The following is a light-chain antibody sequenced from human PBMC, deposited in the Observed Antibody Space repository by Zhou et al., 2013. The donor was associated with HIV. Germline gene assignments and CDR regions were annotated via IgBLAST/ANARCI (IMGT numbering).Light chain of an antibody. CDR1: QSLVYSEGNTY. J-gene: IGKJ2*03. CDR2: KVS. V-gene: IGKV2-30*01. Sequence: DVVMTQSPLSLPVTLGQPASISCRSSQSLVYSEGNTYLNWFQQRPGQSPRRLIYKVSNRDSGVPDRFSGSGSGTDFTLKISRVEADDVGIYYCMQALQTPQSFGQGTKLEI. CDR3: MQALQTPQS.